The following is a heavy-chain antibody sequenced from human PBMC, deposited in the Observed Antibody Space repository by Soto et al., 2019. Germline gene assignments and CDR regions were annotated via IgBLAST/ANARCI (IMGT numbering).Heavy chain of an antibody. Sequence: EVQLVEAGGGLVQSGGSLRLSCAASGFTFSSYWMSWVRQGPGKGPEWVANIKQDGSEIYYVDSVKGLFTISRDNAKSSLYLQMTSLRAENTVVYHCAKSISAIPGDSWGQGTLGTVSS. V-gene: IGHV3-7*05. CDR1: GFTFSSYW. CDR3: AKSISAIPGDS. CDR2: IKQDGSEI. J-gene: IGHJ4*02. D-gene: IGHD2-2*01.